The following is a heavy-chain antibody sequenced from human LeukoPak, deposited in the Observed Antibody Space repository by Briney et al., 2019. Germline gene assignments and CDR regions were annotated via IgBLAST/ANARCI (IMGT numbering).Heavy chain of an antibody. CDR1: GYTFSSYG. CDR3: ARARQQLVWANWFDP. Sequence: APVKVSCTASGYTFSSYGISWVRQAPGQGLEWRGWISAYNGKTKYAQKLQGRVTMTTETSTSTAYMELRSLRSDDTAVYYCARARQQLVWANWFDPWGQGTLVTVSS. J-gene: IGHJ5*02. D-gene: IGHD6-13*01. CDR2: ISAYNGKT. V-gene: IGHV1-18*01.